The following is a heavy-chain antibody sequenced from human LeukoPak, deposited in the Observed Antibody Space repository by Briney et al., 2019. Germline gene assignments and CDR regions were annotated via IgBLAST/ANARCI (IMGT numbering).Heavy chain of an antibody. J-gene: IGHJ5*02. D-gene: IGHD2-2*01. CDR2: INPDSGGT. CDR3: ARGAETPSSTSYNWFDP. V-gene: IGHV1-2*02. Sequence: ASVKVSCKASGYTFSGYYMHWVRQAPGQGLEWMGWINPDSGGTNYAQTFQGRVTMTRDTSITTAYMEVSSLRSDDTAVYYCARGAETPSSTSYNWFDPWGQGTLVTVSS. CDR1: GYTFSGYY.